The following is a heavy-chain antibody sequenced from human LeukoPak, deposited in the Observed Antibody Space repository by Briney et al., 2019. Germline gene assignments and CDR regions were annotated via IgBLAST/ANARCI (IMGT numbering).Heavy chain of an antibody. V-gene: IGHV1-8*01. J-gene: IGHJ1*01. D-gene: IGHD3-22*01. Sequence: ASVKVSCKASGYTFTSYDINWVRQATGQGLEWMGWMNPNSGNTGYAQKFQGRVTMTRNTSISTAYMELSSLRSEDTAVYYCARGEKRITMIVVVKSAEYFQHWGQGTLVTVSS. CDR1: GYTFTSYD. CDR3: ARGEKRITMIVVVKSAEYFQH. CDR2: MNPNSGNT.